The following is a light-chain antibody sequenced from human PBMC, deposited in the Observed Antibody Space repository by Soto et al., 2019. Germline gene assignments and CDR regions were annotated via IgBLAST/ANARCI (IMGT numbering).Light chain of an antibody. V-gene: IGKV3-20*01. CDR2: DAS. CDR3: QQFSSYPLT. CDR1: QTVRNNY. Sequence: EIVITQAPATIFMSPGERATLSCRASQTVRNNYLAWYQQKPCQAPRLLIYDASSRATGIPDRFSGGGSGTDFTLTISRLEPEDFAVYYCQQFSSYPLTFGGGTTVDI. J-gene: IGKJ4*01.